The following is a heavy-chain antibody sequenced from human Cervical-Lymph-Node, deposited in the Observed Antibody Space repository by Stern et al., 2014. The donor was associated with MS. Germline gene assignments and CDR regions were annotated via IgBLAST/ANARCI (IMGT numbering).Heavy chain of an antibody. J-gene: IGHJ6*02. CDR1: GFTFNKYA. Sequence: EVQLVESGGDLVQPGGSLRLSCAASGFTFNKYAMTWVRQAPGKGLEWVSTISGSGDSIYYADSVKARFTISRDNSENTLYLQMHSLRAEDTAIYYCAKQYFDSSGYSYYYGMDVWGQGTTVTVSS. V-gene: IGHV3-23*04. D-gene: IGHD3-22*01. CDR2: ISGSGDSI. CDR3: AKQYFDSSGYSYYYGMDV.